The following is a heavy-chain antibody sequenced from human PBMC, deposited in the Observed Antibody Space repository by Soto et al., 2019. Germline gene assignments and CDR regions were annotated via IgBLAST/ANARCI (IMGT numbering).Heavy chain of an antibody. CDR3: AALGTPPDYYYGMDV. CDR1: GFTFTRSA. Sequence: SVQPSCKASGFTFTRSAVQWGRQARGQRLEWIGWIVVDSGNTIYAQKFRERVTITRDMSTSTTYMELSSLRSEDTAVYYCAALGTPPDYYYGMDVCGQGTSVTVSS. CDR2: IVVDSGNT. D-gene: IGHD2-15*01. V-gene: IGHV1-58*01. J-gene: IGHJ6*01.